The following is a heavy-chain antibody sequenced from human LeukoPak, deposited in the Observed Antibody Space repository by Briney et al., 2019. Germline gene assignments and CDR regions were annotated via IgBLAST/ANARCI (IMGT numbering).Heavy chain of an antibody. D-gene: IGHD2-2*01. Sequence: PGGSLRLSCAASGFTFDDYAMHWVRQAPGKGLEWVSGISWNSGSIGYADSVKGRFTISRGNAKNSLYLQMNSLRAEDTALYYCAKDIGFKPAAYYYYYGMDVWGQRTTVTVSS. J-gene: IGHJ6*02. CDR1: GFTFDDYA. V-gene: IGHV3-9*01. CDR2: ISWNSGSI. CDR3: AKDIGFKPAAYYYYYGMDV.